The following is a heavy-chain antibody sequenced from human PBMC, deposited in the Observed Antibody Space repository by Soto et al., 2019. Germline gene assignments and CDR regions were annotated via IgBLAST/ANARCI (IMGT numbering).Heavy chain of an antibody. J-gene: IGHJ6*03. D-gene: IGHD4-4*01. Sequence: HPGGSLRLSCAASGFTVSSNYMSWVRQAPGKGLEWVAVISYDGSNKYYADSVKGRFTISRDNSKNTLYLQMNSLRAEDTAVYYCAKTLDSNYEPFYYYYMDVWGKGTTVTVSS. V-gene: IGHV3-30*18. CDR2: ISYDGSNK. CDR1: GFTVSSNY. CDR3: AKTLDSNYEPFYYYYMDV.